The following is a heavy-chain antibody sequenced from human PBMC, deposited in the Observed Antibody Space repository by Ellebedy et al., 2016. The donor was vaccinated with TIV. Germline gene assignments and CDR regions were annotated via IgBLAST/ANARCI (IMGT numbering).Heavy chain of an antibody. V-gene: IGHV3-23*01. CDR2: LSGSGANT. D-gene: IGHD3-22*01. Sequence: GESLKISCAASGFTFTNYAMSWVRQAPWKGLEWVSTLSGSGANTYFEDSVNGRFTISRDISKNTLYLQMNTLGPEDTDVYYCAKAYYDSPRATLDYWGQGTLVTVSS. J-gene: IGHJ4*02. CDR3: AKAYYDSPRATLDY. CDR1: GFTFTNYA.